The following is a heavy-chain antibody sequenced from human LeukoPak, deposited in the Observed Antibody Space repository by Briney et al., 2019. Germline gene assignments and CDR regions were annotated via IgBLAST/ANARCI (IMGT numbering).Heavy chain of an antibody. V-gene: IGHV3-74*03. J-gene: IGHJ4*02. CDR1: GFTFRNHW. CDR2: ISSDGSST. Sequence: PGGSLRLSCAASGFTFRNHWMHWVRQTPGKGLVWVSRISSDGSSTTYADSVKGRFTISRGNAKNTLYLQMNNLRAEDTAMYYCARDQSVTGRPEIDYWGQGTLVIVSS. CDR3: ARDQSVTGRPEIDY. D-gene: IGHD6-6*01.